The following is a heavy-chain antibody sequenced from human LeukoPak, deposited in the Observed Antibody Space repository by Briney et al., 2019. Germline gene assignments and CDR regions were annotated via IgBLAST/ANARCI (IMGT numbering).Heavy chain of an antibody. D-gene: IGHD5-12*01. CDR1: GATDNIDYN. CDR2: IIPFLGVV. Sequence: SVKVSCKAVGATDNIDYNFIWARQAPGQGLQWMGRIIPFLGVVKYAQNFQDRVSLTVDRSTSTMFLELNRLRIDDTAMYFCSPCGHDYDWFGPWRQGTPVTVSS. CDR3: SPCGHDYDWFGP. V-gene: IGHV1-69*02. J-gene: IGHJ5*02.